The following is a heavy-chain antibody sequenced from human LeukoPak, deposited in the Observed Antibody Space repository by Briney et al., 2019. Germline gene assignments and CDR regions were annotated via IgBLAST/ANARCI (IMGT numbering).Heavy chain of an antibody. D-gene: IGHD3-22*01. CDR1: GASISSYY. J-gene: IGHJ4*02. CDR2: IYWIGST. Sequence: SETLSLTCTVSGASISSYYWSWIRQPPGKGLEWIGYIYWIGSTNYNPSLKSRVTISVDTSKNQFSLKLSSVTAADTAVYYCARGGYYYDSSGYYYPLDYWGQGTLVTVSS. V-gene: IGHV4-59*12. CDR3: ARGGYYYDSSGYYYPLDY.